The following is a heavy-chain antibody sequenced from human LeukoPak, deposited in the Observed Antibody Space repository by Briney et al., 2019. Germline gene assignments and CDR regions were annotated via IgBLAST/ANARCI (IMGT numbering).Heavy chain of an antibody. CDR3: AKVDRGDYSSSPVPYYNYYMNV. D-gene: IGHD6-13*01. CDR1: GFTFSYYS. V-gene: IGHV3-21*01. CDR2: ISSSSSLI. J-gene: IGHJ6*03. Sequence: GGSLRLSCAASGFTFSYYSMNWVRQAPGRGLEWVSCISSSSSLIFYSDSVRGRFTISKDNAKNLLYLHMNSLRVEDTAVYYCAKVDRGDYSSSPVPYYNYYMNVWGKGTTVTVSS.